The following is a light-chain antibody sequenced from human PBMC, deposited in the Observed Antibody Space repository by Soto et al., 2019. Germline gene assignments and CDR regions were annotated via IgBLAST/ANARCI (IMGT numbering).Light chain of an antibody. Sequence: QSALTQPRPLSGSPGQSVTISCTGTSSDVGGYDYVSWYQQHPGKPPKLIIFDVNKRPSGVPDRFSGSKSGNTASLTISGLQAEDEADYYCCSFAGGSTVIFGGGTKVTVL. CDR3: CSFAGGSTVI. J-gene: IGLJ2*01. CDR1: SSDVGGYDY. V-gene: IGLV2-11*01. CDR2: DVN.